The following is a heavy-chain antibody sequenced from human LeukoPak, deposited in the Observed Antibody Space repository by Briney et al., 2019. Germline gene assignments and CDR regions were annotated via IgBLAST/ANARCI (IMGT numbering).Heavy chain of an antibody. CDR2: IKQDGSES. CDR1: GFTFSNYW. CDR3: AKDSYSKGDY. D-gene: IGHD4-11*01. V-gene: IGHV3-7*05. Sequence: PGGSLRLSCAASGFTFSNYWMSWVRQAPGKGLEWVASIKQDGSESNYVGSVKGRFTISRDNAKNSLYLQMNSLRAEDTAVYYCAKDSYSKGDYWGQGTLVTVSS. J-gene: IGHJ4*02.